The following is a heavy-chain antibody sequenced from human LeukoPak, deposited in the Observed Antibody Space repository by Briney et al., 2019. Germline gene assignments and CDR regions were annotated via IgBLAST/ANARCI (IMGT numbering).Heavy chain of an antibody. CDR1: GFTFTNSA. D-gene: IGHD2-15*01. Sequence: GTSVKVSYKASGFTFTNSAVQWVRQARGQRLEWIGWIVVDSGNTNYAQKFQERVTITRDMSTSTAYMVLSSLRSEDTAVYYCAAGYCTGGSCYPHYYYGMDVWGQGTTVTVSS. CDR3: AAGYCTGGSCYPHYYYGMDV. CDR2: IVVDSGNT. V-gene: IGHV1-58*01. J-gene: IGHJ6*02.